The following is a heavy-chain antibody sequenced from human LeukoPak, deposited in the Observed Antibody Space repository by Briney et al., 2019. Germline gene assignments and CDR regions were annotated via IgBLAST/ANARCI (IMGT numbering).Heavy chain of an antibody. CDR3: AREKVEMATIYGY. V-gene: IGHV1-2*02. CDR1: GCTFTGYY. J-gene: IGHJ4*02. CDR2: INPNSGGT. Sequence: ASVKASCKASGCTFTGYYMHWVRQAPGQGLEWVGWINPNSGGTNYAQTFPGRVTMTRDTSISTAYMELSRLRSDDTAVYYCAREKVEMATIYGYWGQGTLVSVSS. D-gene: IGHD5-24*01.